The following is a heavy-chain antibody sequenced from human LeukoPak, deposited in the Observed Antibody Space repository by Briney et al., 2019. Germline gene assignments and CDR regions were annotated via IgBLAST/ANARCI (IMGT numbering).Heavy chain of an antibody. CDR1: GYTFTGYY. V-gene: IGHV1-2*02. J-gene: IGHJ6*02. CDR2: INPNSGGT. CDR3: ARDRAGFSRSYYYYGMDV. Sequence: GASVKVSCKASGYTFTGYYMHWVRQAPGQGLEWMGWINPNSGGTNYAQKFQGRVTMTRDTSISTAYMELSRLRSDDTAVYYCARDRAGFSRSYYYYGMDVWGQGTTVTVS. D-gene: IGHD3-10*01.